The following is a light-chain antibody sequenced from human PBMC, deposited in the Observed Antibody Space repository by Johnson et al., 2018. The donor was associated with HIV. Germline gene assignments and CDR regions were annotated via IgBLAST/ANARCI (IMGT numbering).Light chain of an antibody. CDR2: DNN. CDR3: GTWDSSLSADV. Sequence: QLVLTHPPSVSAAPGQKVTISCSGSSSNIGNNYVSWYQHLPGTAPKLLIYDNNKRPSGIPDRFSGSKSGTSATLGITGLQTGDEADYYCGTWDSSLSADVFGTGTKVTV. CDR1: SSNIGNNY. J-gene: IGLJ1*01. V-gene: IGLV1-51*01.